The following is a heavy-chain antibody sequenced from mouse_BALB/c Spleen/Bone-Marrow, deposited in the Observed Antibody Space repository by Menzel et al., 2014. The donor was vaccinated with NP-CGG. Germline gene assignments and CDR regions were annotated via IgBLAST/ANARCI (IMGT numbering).Heavy chain of an antibody. CDR3: AGHYDSFAY. J-gene: IGHJ3*01. CDR2: INTYTGEP. CDR1: GYTFTNYG. D-gene: IGHD2-4*01. V-gene: IGHV9-3-1*01. Sequence: LMESGPELKKPGETVKISCKASGYTFTNYGMNWVKQAPGKGLKWMGWINTYTGEPTYADDFKGRFAFSLETSASTAYLQINNLKNEDTATYFCAGHYDSFAYWGQGTLVTVSA.